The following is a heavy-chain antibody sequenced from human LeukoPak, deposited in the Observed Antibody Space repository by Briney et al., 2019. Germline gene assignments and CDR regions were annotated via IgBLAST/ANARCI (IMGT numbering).Heavy chain of an antibody. CDR2: IKEDGSEK. CDR1: GFIFSNYW. V-gene: IGHV3-7*03. Sequence: GGSLRLSCAASGFIFSNYWMSWVRQTPDKGLEWVAQIKEDGSEKYYVDSVKGRFTISRDNAKNSLFLQMDSLEAEDTALYYCARDKGISDIGGSKFDNWGQGILVTVSS. D-gene: IGHD4-23*01. CDR3: ARDKGISDIGGSKFDN. J-gene: IGHJ4*02.